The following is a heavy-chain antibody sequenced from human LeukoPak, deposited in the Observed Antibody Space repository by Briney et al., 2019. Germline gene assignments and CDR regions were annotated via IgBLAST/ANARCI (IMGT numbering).Heavy chain of an antibody. V-gene: IGHV4-59*01. CDR3: AREVLEIAAAGPYNNWFDP. CDR1: GGSISSYY. J-gene: IGHJ5*02. Sequence: PSETLSLTCTVSGGSISSYYWSWIRQPPGKGLEWIGYIYYSGSTNYNPSLKSRVTISVDTSKNQFSLKLSSVTAADTAVYYCAREVLEIAAAGPYNNWFDPWGQGTLVTVSS. D-gene: IGHD6-13*01. CDR2: IYYSGST.